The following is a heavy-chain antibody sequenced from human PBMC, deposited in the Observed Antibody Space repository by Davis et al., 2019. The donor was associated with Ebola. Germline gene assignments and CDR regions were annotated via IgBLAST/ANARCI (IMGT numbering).Heavy chain of an antibody. CDR3: ARVGAAWPSYYGMDV. CDR1: GFSFSSYW. CDR2: IKQDGSEK. V-gene: IGHV3-7*01. D-gene: IGHD3-10*01. Sequence: GESLKISCAASGFSFSSYWMSWVRQAPGKGLEWVANIKQDGSEKYYVDSVKGRFTISRDNAKNSLYLQMNSLRAEDTAVYYCARVGAAWPSYYGMDVWGQGTTVTVSS. J-gene: IGHJ6*02.